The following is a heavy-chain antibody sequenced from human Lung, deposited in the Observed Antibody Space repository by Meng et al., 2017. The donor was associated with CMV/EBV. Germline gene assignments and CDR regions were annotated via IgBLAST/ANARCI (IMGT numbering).Heavy chain of an antibody. CDR1: GDIVSSNSAA. CDR3: ARGINGGCGD. J-gene: IGHJ4*02. D-gene: IGHD4-23*01. CDR2: TYYRSKWYH. V-gene: IGHV6-1*01. Sequence: GPGSLKPSQTLSLTCSLSGDIVSSNSAAWHWIRQSPSRGLEWLGRTYYRSKWYHEYAVSVKSRITISPDTPKNQFSLQLNSMTPEDTAVYYCARGINGGCGDWGQGTLVTVSS.